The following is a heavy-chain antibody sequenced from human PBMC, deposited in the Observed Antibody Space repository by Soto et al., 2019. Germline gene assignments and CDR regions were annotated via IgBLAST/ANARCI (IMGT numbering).Heavy chain of an antibody. J-gene: IGHJ3*02. Sequence: SETLSLTCTVSGGSISSYYWSWIRQPPGKGLEWIGYIYYSGSTNYNPSLKSRVTISVDTSKNQFSLKLSSVTAADTAVYYCARNVVPAAHDVFDIWGQGTMVTVSS. D-gene: IGHD2-2*01. V-gene: IGHV4-59*01. CDR1: GGSISSYY. CDR3: ARNVVPAAHDVFDI. CDR2: IYYSGST.